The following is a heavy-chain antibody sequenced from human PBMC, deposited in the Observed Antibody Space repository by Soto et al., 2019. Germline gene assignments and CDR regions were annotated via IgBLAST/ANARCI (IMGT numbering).Heavy chain of an antibody. J-gene: IGHJ3*02. Sequence: GASVKVSCKASGGTFSSYAISWVRQAPGQGPEWMGGIIPIFGTANYAQKFQGRVTITADESTSTAYMELSSLRSEDTAVYYCARGGPKLGYDITAFDIWGQGTMVTVSS. V-gene: IGHV1-69*13. CDR2: IIPIFGTA. D-gene: IGHD2-8*01. CDR3: ARGGPKLGYDITAFDI. CDR1: GGTFSSYA.